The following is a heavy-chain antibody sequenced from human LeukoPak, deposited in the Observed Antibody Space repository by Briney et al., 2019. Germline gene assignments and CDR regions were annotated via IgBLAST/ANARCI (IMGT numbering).Heavy chain of an antibody. V-gene: IGHV3-30-3*01. D-gene: IGHD3-22*01. CDR2: ISYDGNNE. Sequence: GGSLRLSCVASGFTFSSYAMHWVRQAPGKGLEWVAVISYDGNNEYYADSVKGRFTISRDNSKNTLFLQTNSLRAEDTAVYYCARAPNRYESSGYEYFQHWGQGTLVTVSS. CDR1: GFTFSSYA. J-gene: IGHJ1*01. CDR3: ARAPNRYESSGYEYFQH.